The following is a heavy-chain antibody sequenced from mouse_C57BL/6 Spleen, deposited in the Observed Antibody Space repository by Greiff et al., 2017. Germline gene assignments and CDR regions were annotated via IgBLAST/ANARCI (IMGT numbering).Heavy chain of an antibody. Sequence: EVKLMESGGGLVKPGGSLKLSCAASGFTFSDYGMHWVRQAPEKGLEWVAYISSGSSTIYYADTVKGRSTISRDNAKNTLFLQMTSLRSEDAAMYYCARDYYGNYYAMDYWGQGTTVTVAS. V-gene: IGHV5-17*01. CDR1: GFTFSDYG. D-gene: IGHD1-1*01. CDR3: ARDYYGNYYAMDY. J-gene: IGHJ4*01. CDR2: ISSGSSTI.